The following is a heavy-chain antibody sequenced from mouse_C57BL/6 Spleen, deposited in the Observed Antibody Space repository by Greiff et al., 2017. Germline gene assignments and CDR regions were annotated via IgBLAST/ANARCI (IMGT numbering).Heavy chain of an antibody. J-gene: IGHJ3*01. V-gene: IGHV1-50*01. CDR3: ARRGYSNSPWFAY. D-gene: IGHD2-5*01. CDR1: GYTFTSYW. CDR2: IDPSDSYT. Sequence: QVQLKQPGAELVKPGASVKLSCKASGYTFTSYWMQWVNQRPGQGLEWIGEIDPSDSYTNYNQKFKGKATLTVDTSSSTAYMQLSSLTSEDSAVYYCARRGYSNSPWFAYWGQGTLVTVSA.